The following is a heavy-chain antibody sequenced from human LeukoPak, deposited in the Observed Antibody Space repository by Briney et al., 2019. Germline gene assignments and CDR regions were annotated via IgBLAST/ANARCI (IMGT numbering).Heavy chain of an antibody. D-gene: IGHD3-22*01. J-gene: IGHJ3*02. CDR3: ARGELGYYDSESDAFDI. Sequence: PGGSLRLSCAASGFTFSSYAMNWVRQAPGEGLEWVSYIGTSSTYIYYGDSVKGRFTIARDNAKNSLYLQMNSLRAEDTAVYYCARGELGYYDSESDAFDIWGQGTMVTVSS. CDR2: IGTSSTYI. V-gene: IGHV3-21*01. CDR1: GFTFSSYA.